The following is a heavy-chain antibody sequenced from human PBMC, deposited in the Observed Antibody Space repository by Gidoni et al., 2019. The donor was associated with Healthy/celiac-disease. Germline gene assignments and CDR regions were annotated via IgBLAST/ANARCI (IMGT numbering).Heavy chain of an antibody. CDR3: ARDLVAVASFDY. Sequence: EVQLVESGGGLVNPGGSLILSCSASGFTFSSYSMNWFRKAPGKGLEWVSSISSSSSYIYYADSVKGRFTIYRENAKNSLYLQMNSLRAEDTAVYYCARDLVAVASFDYWGKGTLVTVSS. D-gene: IGHD6-19*01. J-gene: IGHJ4*02. CDR1: GFTFSSYS. V-gene: IGHV3-21*01. CDR2: ISSSSSYI.